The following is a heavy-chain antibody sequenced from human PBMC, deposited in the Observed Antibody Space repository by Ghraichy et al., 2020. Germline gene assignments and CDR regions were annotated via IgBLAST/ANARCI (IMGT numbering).Heavy chain of an antibody. CDR3: TTGGPYTMVRGLNAFDI. V-gene: IGHV3-15*01. J-gene: IGHJ3*02. D-gene: IGHD3-10*01. CDR2: IKSKPDGGTT. CDR1: GFTFSNAW. Sequence: GGSLRLSCAASGFTFSNAWMSWVRQAPGKGLEWVGRIKSKPDGGTTDFAAPVKGRFTISRDDSKNTLYLQMNSLKTEDTAVYYCTTGGPYTMVRGLNAFDIWGQGTMVTVSS.